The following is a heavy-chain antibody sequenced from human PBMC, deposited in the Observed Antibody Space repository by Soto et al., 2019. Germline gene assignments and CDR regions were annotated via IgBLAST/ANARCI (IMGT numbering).Heavy chain of an antibody. Sequence: GESLKISCKGSGYSFTSYWIGWVRQMPGKGLEWMGIIYPGDSDTRYSPSFQGQVTISADKSISTAYLQWSSLKASDTAMYYCARVDIVVVPAAILGLNWFDPWVPETLLVTVSS. CDR1: GYSFTSYW. D-gene: IGHD2-2*02. J-gene: IGHJ5*02. CDR3: ARVDIVVVPAAILGLNWFDP. CDR2: IYPGDSDT. V-gene: IGHV5-51*01.